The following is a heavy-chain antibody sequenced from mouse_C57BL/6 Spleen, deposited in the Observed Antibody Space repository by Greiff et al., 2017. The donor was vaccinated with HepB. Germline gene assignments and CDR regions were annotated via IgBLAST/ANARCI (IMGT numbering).Heavy chain of an antibody. V-gene: IGHV5-4*03. CDR2: ISDGGSYT. CDR3: ARFYYYGSSYAMDY. D-gene: IGHD1-1*01. Sequence: EVMLVESGGGLVKPGGSLKLSCAASGFTFSSYAMSWVRQTPEKRLEWVATISDGGSYTYYPDNVKGRFTISRDNAKNNLYLQMSHLKSEDTAMYYCARFYYYGSSYAMDYWGQGTSVTVSS. J-gene: IGHJ4*01. CDR1: GFTFSSYA.